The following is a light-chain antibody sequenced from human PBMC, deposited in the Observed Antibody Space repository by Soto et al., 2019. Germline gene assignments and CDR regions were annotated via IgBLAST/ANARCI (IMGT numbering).Light chain of an antibody. CDR1: NSDVGGYNY. Sequence: QSALTQPPSASGSPGQSVTISCTGTNSDVGGYNYVSWYQQYPGKAPKLIIYEVNERPSGVPDRFSGSKSGNTASLTVSGLQTADEADYSCSSYAGSNWYVFGTGTKVTVL. CDR2: EVN. J-gene: IGLJ1*01. CDR3: SSYAGSNWYV. V-gene: IGLV2-8*01.